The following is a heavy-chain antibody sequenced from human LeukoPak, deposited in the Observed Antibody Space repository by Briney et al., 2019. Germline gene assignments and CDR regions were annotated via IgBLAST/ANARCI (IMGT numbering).Heavy chain of an antibody. CDR2: INHSGST. CDR3: ARHRRSYYDFWSGYPREDYFDY. J-gene: IGHJ4*02. CDR1: GGSFSGYY. D-gene: IGHD3-3*01. Sequence: SETLSLTCAVYGGSFSGYYWSWIRQPPGKGLEWIGEINHSGSTNYNPSLKSRVTISVDTSKNQFSLKLSSVTAADTAVYYCARHRRSYYDFWSGYPREDYFDYWGQGTLVTVSS. V-gene: IGHV4-34*01.